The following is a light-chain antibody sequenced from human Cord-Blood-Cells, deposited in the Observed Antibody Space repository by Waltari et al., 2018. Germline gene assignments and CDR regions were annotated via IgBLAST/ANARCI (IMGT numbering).Light chain of an antibody. Sequence: EIVLTQSPATLSLSPGERATLSCRASQSVSSYLAWYQQKHGQAPRLLIYDASNRASGIPARFSGSGSGTDFTLTISSLEPEDFAVYYCQQRSNWPPTFGLGTKVEIK. CDR1: QSVSSY. CDR3: QQRSNWPPT. J-gene: IGKJ1*01. V-gene: IGKV3-11*01. CDR2: DAS.